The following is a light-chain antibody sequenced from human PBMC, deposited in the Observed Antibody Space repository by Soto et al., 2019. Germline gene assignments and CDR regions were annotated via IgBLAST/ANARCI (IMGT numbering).Light chain of an antibody. CDR2: EVS. J-gene: IGLJ2*01. CDR1: SSDIGRYNY. CDR3: FSYRSTGILL. Sequence: QSVLTQPASVSGSPGQSITISCTGSSSDIGRYNYVSWYQQLPGKAPKLIIYEVSNRPSGVSDRFSGSKSGNTASLSISGLQTEDEADYYCFSYRSTGILLFGGGTKVTVL. V-gene: IGLV2-14*03.